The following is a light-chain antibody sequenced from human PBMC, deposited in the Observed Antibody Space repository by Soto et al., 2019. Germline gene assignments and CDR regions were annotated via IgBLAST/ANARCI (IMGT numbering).Light chain of an antibody. V-gene: IGLV2-11*01. J-gene: IGLJ1*01. CDR2: DVS. Sequence: QSVLTQPRSVSGSPGQSVTISCTGTSSDVGDYNYVSWYQQHPGKAPKLMIYDVSKWPSGVPDRFSGSKSGNTASLTISGLQAEDEADYDCCSYAGSYTYVFGTGTKLTVL. CDR1: SSDVGDYNY. CDR3: CSYAGSYTYV.